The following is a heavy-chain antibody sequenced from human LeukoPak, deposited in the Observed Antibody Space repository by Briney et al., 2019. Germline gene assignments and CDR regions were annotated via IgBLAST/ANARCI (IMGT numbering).Heavy chain of an antibody. J-gene: IGHJ4*02. V-gene: IGHV3-74*01. CDR3: AKRAEYSSSYYFDY. CDR1: GFTLSSYW. CDR2: INNDGSSI. Sequence: GGSLRLSCAASGFTLSSYWMHWVRQGPGKELVWVSRINNDGSSIIYADSVKGRFTMSRDNAKNTLYLQMNSLRAEDTAVYYCAKRAEYSSSYYFDYWGQGTLVTVSS. D-gene: IGHD6-6*01.